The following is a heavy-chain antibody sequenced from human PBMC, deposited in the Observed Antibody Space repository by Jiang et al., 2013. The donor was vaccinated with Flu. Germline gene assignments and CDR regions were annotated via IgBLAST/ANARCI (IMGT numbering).Heavy chain of an antibody. CDR3: ARGPAFRFDY. Sequence: GSGLVKPSETLSLTCIVSGYSVSSGYFWGWIRHPPGKGLEWIASISHSGTTYYNPSLEGRLSISVDKSKNQFSLSLASLTATDTALYYCARGPAFRFDYWGQGTLVTVSS. V-gene: IGHV4-38-2*02. J-gene: IGHJ4*02. D-gene: IGHD2-21*01. CDR1: GYSVSSGYF. CDR2: ISHSGTT.